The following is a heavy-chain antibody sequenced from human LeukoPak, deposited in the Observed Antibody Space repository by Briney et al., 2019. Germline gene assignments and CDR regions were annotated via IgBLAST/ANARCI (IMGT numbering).Heavy chain of an antibody. CDR2: IRYDGSNK. Sequence: GGSLRLSCAASGFTFSSYGMHWVRQAPGKGLEWVAFIRYDGSNKYYAGSVKGRFTISRDNSKNTLYLQMNSLRAEDTAVYYCAKDMYYDFWSGYPDYWGQGTLVTVSS. J-gene: IGHJ4*02. D-gene: IGHD3-3*01. V-gene: IGHV3-30*02. CDR1: GFTFSSYG. CDR3: AKDMYYDFWSGYPDY.